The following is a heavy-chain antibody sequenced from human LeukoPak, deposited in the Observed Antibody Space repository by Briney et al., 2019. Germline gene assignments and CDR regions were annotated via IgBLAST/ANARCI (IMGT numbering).Heavy chain of an antibody. D-gene: IGHD6-19*01. Sequence: PSETLSLTCTVSGGSISSSSYYWGWIRQPPGKGLEWIGSIYYSGSTYYNPSLESRVTISVDTSKNQFSLKLSSVTAADTAVYYCARLREYSSGWYEEWEFDYWGQGTLVTVSS. V-gene: IGHV4-39*01. CDR3: ARLREYSSGWYEEWEFDY. J-gene: IGHJ4*02. CDR1: GGSISSSSYY. CDR2: IYYSGST.